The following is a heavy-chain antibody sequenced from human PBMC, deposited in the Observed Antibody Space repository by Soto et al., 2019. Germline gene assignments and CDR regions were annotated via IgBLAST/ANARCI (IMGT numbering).Heavy chain of an antibody. D-gene: IGHD3-3*01. J-gene: IGHJ6*02. CDR2: INPNSGGT. V-gene: IGHV1-2*04. CDR1: GYTFTGYY. CDR3: ARDLGRGNFWSGWDHTKPIYYYYYYGMDV. Sequence: ASVKVSCKASGYTFTGYYMHWVRQAPGQGLEWMGWINPNSGGTNYAQKFQGWVTMTRDTSISTAYMELSRLRSDDTAVYYCARDLGRGNFWSGWDHTKPIYYYYYYGMDVWGQGTTVTVSS.